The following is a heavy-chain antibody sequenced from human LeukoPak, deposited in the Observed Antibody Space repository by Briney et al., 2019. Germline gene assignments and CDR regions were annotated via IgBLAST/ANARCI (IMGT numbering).Heavy chain of an antibody. CDR2: TYYRSKWYN. J-gene: IGHJ4*02. CDR3: ASFRSIAGFDY. D-gene: IGHD2-21*01. V-gene: IGHV6-1*01. CDR1: GDSVSRNSGA. Sequence: SQTLSLTCAISGDSVSRNSGAWNWIRQSPSRGLEWLGRTYYRSKWYNDYAVSVKSRITINPDTSKNRFSLHLNSVTPEDTAVYYCASFRSIAGFDYWGQGTLVTVSS.